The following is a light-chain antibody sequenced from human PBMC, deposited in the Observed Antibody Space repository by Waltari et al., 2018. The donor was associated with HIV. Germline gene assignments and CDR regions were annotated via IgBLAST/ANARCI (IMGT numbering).Light chain of an antibody. CDR1: RRDVGGYKF. J-gene: IGLJ3*02. CDR3: CSYAGTYSWV. CDR2: DVS. V-gene: IGLV2-11*01. Sequence: QSALTQPRSVSGSPGQSVTISCTGTRRDVGGYKFVSWYQQHPGKAPKLMIYDVSTRPSGVPDRFSGSKYGNTASLTISGLQAEDEADYHCCSYAGTYSWVFGGGTKVTVL.